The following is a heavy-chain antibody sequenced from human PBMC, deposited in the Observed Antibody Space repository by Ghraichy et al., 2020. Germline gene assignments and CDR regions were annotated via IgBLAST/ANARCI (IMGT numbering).Heavy chain of an antibody. CDR2: VYYSGST. J-gene: IGHJ4*02. V-gene: IGHV4-39*01. D-gene: IGHD3-10*01. CDR1: GGSISSSPYY. CDR3: ARLAYYGSGSNREY. Sequence: SQTLSLTCTVSGGSISSSPYYWGWIRQPPGKGLEWIGSVYYSGSTYYNPSLKSRVTISVDTSKNQFFLKLSSVSAADTAMYYCARLAYYGSGSNREYWGQGTLVTVSS.